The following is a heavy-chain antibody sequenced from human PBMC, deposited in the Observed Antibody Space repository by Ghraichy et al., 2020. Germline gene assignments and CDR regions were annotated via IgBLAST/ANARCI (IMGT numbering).Heavy chain of an antibody. J-gene: IGHJ4*02. CDR3: AKGYCSGGSCYLMVYYFDD. CDR2: ISGSGGST. V-gene: IGHV3-23*01. CDR1: GFTFSSHA. Sequence: GGSLRLSCAASGFTFSSHAMSWVRQAPGKGLEWVSAISGSGGSTYYADSVKGRFTISRDNSKNTLYLQMNSLRAEDTAVYYCAKGYCSGGSCYLMVYYFDDWGKGTLVTVSA. D-gene: IGHD2-15*01.